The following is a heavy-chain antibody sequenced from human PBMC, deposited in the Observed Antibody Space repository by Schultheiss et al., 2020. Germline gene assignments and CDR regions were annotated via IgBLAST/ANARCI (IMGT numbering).Heavy chain of an antibody. CDR1: GGSISSYY. J-gene: IGHJ3*02. V-gene: IGHV4-59*12. Sequence: SETLSLTCTVSGGSISSYYWSWIRQPPGKGLEWIGYIYYSGTTYNNPSLKSRVTISVDTSKNQFSLKLSSVTAADTAVYYCGTQITKAVAGTEDAFDIWGQGTMVTVSS. CDR2: IYYSGTT. D-gene: IGHD6-19*01. CDR3: GTQITKAVAGTEDAFDI.